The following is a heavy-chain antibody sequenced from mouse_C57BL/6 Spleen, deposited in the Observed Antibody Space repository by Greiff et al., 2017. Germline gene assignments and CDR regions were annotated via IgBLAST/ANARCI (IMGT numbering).Heavy chain of an antibody. V-gene: IGHV1-55*01. CDR3: ARGGRGLLYCYAMDY. D-gene: IGHD2-13*01. CDR2: IYPGSGST. CDR1: GYTFTSYW. Sequence: QVQLQQPGAELVKPGASVKMSCKASGYTFTSYWMTWVKQRPGQGLEWIGYIYPGSGSTNYNEKFQGKATLTVDTSSSTASIQLSSLTSEDSAVYYCARGGRGLLYCYAMDYWGQGTSVTVSS. J-gene: IGHJ4*01.